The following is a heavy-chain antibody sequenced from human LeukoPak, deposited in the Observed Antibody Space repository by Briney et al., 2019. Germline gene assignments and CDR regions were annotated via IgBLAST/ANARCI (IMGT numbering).Heavy chain of an antibody. D-gene: IGHD3-22*01. V-gene: IGHV5-51*01. CDR2: IYPGDSDT. J-gene: IGHJ5*02. CDR1: GYTFTSYW. CDR3: ARQYYYDSSGYQNWFDH. Sequence: GESLEISCQGSGYTFTSYWIGWVRQLPGKGLEWMGIIYPGDSDTRYSPSFQGQVTISADKSISTAYLQWSSLKASDTAMYYCARQYYYDSSGYQNWFDHWGQGTLVTVSS.